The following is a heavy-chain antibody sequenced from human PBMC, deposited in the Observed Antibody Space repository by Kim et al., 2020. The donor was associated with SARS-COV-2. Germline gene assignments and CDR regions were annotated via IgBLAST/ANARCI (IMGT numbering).Heavy chain of an antibody. J-gene: IGHJ6*02. D-gene: IGHD6-13*01. Sequence: LTSRVTISVDTSKNQFSLKLSSMTAADTAVYYCATGIAAAGPYYYGMDVWGQGTTVTVSS. CDR3: ATGIAAAGPYYYGMDV. V-gene: IGHV4-30-2*04.